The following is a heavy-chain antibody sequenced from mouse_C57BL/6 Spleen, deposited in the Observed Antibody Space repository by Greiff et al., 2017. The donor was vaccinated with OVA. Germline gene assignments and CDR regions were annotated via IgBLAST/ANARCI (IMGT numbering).Heavy chain of an antibody. J-gene: IGHJ4*01. CDR1: GFTFSDYG. V-gene: IGHV5-17*01. Sequence: EVQGVEPGGGLVKPGGSLKLSCAASGFTFSDYGMHWVRQAPEQGLEWVAYISSGSSTIYYADTVKGRFTFTRDNAKNTLFLQMTSLRSEDTAMYYCARWFITTLEGLMDYWGQGTSVTVSS. CDR2: ISSGSSTI. D-gene: IGHD1-1*01. CDR3: ARWFITTLEGLMDY.